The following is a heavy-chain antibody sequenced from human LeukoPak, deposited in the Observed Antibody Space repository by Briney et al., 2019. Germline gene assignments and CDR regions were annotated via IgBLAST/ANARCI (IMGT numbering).Heavy chain of an antibody. V-gene: IGHV3-7*01. CDR2: IKQDGNEK. J-gene: IGHJ4*02. CDR3: ARDREWELNFWDY. CDR1: GFTSSNYW. D-gene: IGHD1-26*01. Sequence: GGSLRLSCAASGFTSSNYWMTWVRQAPGKGLEWVANIKQDGNEKYYVDSVKGRFTISRDNAKNSLYLQMNSLRAEDTAVYYCARDREWELNFWDYWGQGTLVTVSS.